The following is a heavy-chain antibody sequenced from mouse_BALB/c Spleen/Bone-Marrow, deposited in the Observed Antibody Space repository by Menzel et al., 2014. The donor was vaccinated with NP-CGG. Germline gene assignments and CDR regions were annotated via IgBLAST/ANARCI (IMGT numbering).Heavy chain of an antibody. CDR2: INPINGGT. D-gene: IGHD2-5*01. J-gene: IGHJ1*01. V-gene: IGHV1S81*02. CDR3: TRSNYGYWYFDF. Sequence: VQLQQSGAELVKPGASVKLSCKASGYTFTSYYMYWVRQRPGQGLEWIGEINPINGGTNFSEKFKSRATLTVDKSSSTAFMQLSSLTSEDSAVEYCTRSNYGYWYFDFWGAGTTVTVSS. CDR1: GYTFTSYY.